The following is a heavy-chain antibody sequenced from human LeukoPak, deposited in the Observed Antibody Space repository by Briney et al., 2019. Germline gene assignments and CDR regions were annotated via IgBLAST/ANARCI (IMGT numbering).Heavy chain of an antibody. V-gene: IGHV4-34*01. D-gene: IGHD4-11*01. CDR3: ARFHRYSNEGFDP. CDR1: GGSFSGYY. Sequence: SETLSLTCAVYGGSFSGYYWSWIRQPPGKGPEWIGEINHSGSTNYNPSLKSRVTISVDTSKNQFSLKLSSVTAADTAVYYCARFHRYSNEGFDPWGQGTLVTVSS. CDR2: INHSGST. J-gene: IGHJ5*02.